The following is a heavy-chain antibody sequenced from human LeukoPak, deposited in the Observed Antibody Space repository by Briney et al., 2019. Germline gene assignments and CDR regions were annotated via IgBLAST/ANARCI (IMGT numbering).Heavy chain of an antibody. Sequence: PGGSLRLSCAASGFTVSINCMAWVRQATAQGLEWVSTSYSGGTTYYAASVKGRFTISRDNSKSTLYLQMSSLRAEDTAVYYCAKDGGAGQLLFWSQGTLVTVSS. D-gene: IGHD3-16*01. V-gene: IGHV3-53*01. CDR2: SYSGGTT. J-gene: IGHJ4*02. CDR1: GFTVSINC. CDR3: AKDGGAGQLLF.